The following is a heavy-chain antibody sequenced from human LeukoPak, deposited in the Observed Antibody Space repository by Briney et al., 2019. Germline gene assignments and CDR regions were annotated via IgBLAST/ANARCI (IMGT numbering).Heavy chain of an antibody. J-gene: IGHJ4*02. CDR3: ARGRHGFDY. CDR2: INHSGST. Sequence: SETLSLTCTVSGGSISSYYWSWIRQPPGKGLEWIGEINHSGSTNYNPSLKSRVTISVDTSKNQFSLKLSSVTAADTAVYYCARGRHGFDYWGQGTLVTVSS. CDR1: GGSISSYY. V-gene: IGHV4-34*01.